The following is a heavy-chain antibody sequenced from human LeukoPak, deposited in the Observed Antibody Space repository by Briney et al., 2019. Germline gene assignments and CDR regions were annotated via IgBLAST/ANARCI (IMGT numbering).Heavy chain of an antibody. V-gene: IGHV3-30*18. CDR3: AKTSGSYQKNAFDI. Sequence: GGSLRLSCAASGFTFSSYGMHWVRQAPGKGLEWVAVISYDGSNKYYADSVKGRFTISRDNSKNTLYLQMNSLRAEDTAVYYCAKTSGSYQKNAFDIWGQGTMVTVSS. J-gene: IGHJ3*02. CDR2: ISYDGSNK. CDR1: GFTFSSYG. D-gene: IGHD1-26*01.